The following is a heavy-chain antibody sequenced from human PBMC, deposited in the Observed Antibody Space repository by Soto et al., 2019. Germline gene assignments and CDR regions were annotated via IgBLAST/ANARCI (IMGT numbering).Heavy chain of an antibody. CDR2: ISASDGGA. CDR1: GFTFSSYG. CDR3: AKDSGRGYFQH. Sequence: GGSLRLSCAASGFTFSSYGMSWVRQAPEKGLEWVSGISASDGGAYYADSVKGRFTISRDNSENTLYLQMNSLRVEDTAVYYWAKDSGRGYFQHWGQGTLVTVSS. J-gene: IGHJ1*01. V-gene: IGHV3-23*01. D-gene: IGHD3-10*01.